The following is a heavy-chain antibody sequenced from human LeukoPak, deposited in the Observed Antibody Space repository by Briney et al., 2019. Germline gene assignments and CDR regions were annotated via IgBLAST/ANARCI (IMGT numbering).Heavy chain of an antibody. V-gene: IGHV3-21*01. Sequence: GGSLRLSCAASGLTFSSYSMNWVRQAPGKGLEWVSSISSSSSYIYYADSVKGRFTISRDNAKNSLYLQMNSLRAEDTAVYYCARDRGTYRPIDYWGQGTLVTVSS. D-gene: IGHD1-26*01. CDR1: GLTFSSYS. CDR3: ARDRGTYRPIDY. CDR2: ISSSSSYI. J-gene: IGHJ4*02.